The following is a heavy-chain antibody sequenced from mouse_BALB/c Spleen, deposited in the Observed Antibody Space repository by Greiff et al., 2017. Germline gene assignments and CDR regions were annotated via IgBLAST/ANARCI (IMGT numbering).Heavy chain of an antibody. CDR3: TRDRGYGNFYAMDY. D-gene: IGHD2-1*01. Sequence: EVKLMESGGGLVKPGGSLKLSCAASGFTFSNYTMSWVRQTPEKRLEWVATISSGGSYTYYPDSVKGRFTISRDNAKNTLYLQMSSLKSEDTAMYYCTRDRGYGNFYAMDYWGQGTSVTVSS. V-gene: IGHV5-6-4*01. CDR2: ISSGGSYT. CDR1: GFTFSNYT. J-gene: IGHJ4*01.